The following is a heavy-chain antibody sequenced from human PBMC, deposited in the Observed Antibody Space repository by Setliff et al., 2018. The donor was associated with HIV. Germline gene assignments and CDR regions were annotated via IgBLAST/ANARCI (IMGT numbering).Heavy chain of an antibody. J-gene: IGHJ4*02. V-gene: IGHV4-39*01. CDR1: GGSISGSDYY. Sequence: SETLSLTCTVSGGSISGSDYYWGWIRQPPGKGLEWIASIYYSGTTYYNPSLKSRVTISVDTSKNQFSLKLSSVAAADTAVYYCARLSLSLVRGIINSGDRSFDYWGQGSLVTVSS. CDR3: ARLSLSLVRGIINSGDRSFDY. CDR2: IYYSGTT. D-gene: IGHD3-10*01.